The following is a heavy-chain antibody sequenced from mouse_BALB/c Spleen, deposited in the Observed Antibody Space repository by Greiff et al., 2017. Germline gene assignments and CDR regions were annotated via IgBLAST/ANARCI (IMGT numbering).Heavy chain of an antibody. CDR3: ARGGSDY. V-gene: IGHV5-17*02. J-gene: IGHJ2*01. CDR1: GFTFSSFG. CDR2: ISSGSSTI. Sequence: EVQGVESGGGLVKPGGSLKLSCAASGFTFSSFGMHWVRQAPEKGLEWVAYISSGSSTIYYADTVKGRFTISRDNPKNTLFLQMTSLRSEDTAMYYCARGGSDYWGQGTTLTVSS.